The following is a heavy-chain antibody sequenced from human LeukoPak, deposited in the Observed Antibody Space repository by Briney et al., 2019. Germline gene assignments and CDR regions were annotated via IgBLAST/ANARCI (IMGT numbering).Heavy chain of an antibody. D-gene: IGHD6-19*01. CDR3: AKVGSGSGQY. CDR2: ISGSGGST. J-gene: IGHJ4*02. V-gene: IGHV3-23*01. CDR1: GFTFSSYA. Sequence: GGSLRLSCAASGFTFSSYAMSWVRQAPGKGLEWVPAISGSGGSTYYADSVKGRFTISRDNSKNTLYLQMSSLRAEDTAVYYCAKVGSGSGQYWGQGTLVTVSS.